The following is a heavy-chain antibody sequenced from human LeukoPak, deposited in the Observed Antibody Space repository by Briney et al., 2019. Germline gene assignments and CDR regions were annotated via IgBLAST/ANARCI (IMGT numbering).Heavy chain of an antibody. CDR2: LSGSGSTT. Sequence: GGSLRLSCAASGFTFSSSAMRWVRQEPGRGVEWVSTLSGSGSTTYYADSVTGRFTISRDNSKTTLYLQMKSLSAEDTAVSYCAKGIYSSGWSYFDYWGHGTLVTVSS. D-gene: IGHD6-19*01. CDR3: AKGIYSSGWSYFDY. V-gene: IGHV3-23*01. CDR1: GFTFSSSA. J-gene: IGHJ4*01.